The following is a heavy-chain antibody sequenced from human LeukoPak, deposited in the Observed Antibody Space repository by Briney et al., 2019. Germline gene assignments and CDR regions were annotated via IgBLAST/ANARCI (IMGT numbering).Heavy chain of an antibody. J-gene: IGHJ4*02. Sequence: GGSLRLSHAASGFTLRLCWMHCVRQAPGKGLVWVSRINSDGSSTNYADSVKGRFTISRDNAKNTLYLQMNSLRDEDTAVFYCVRRTHAFYSCGEGNLVTVSS. CDR2: INSDGSST. CDR3: VRRTHAFYS. V-gene: IGHV3-74*01. CDR1: GFTLRLCW.